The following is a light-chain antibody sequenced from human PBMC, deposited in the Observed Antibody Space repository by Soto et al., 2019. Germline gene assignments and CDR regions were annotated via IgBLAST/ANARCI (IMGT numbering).Light chain of an antibody. V-gene: IGLV1-36*01. J-gene: IGLJ3*02. CDR3: AIWDDSVDGWV. CDR2: YDD. Sequence: QSVLTQPPSVSEAPGQRVTISCSGSNVGNKAVNWYQQLPGKAPKLLLYYDDMLSSGVSDRFSGSKSGTSASLAISGLQNDDDGDYYCAIWDDSVDGWVVGGGTKLTGL. CDR1: NVGNKA.